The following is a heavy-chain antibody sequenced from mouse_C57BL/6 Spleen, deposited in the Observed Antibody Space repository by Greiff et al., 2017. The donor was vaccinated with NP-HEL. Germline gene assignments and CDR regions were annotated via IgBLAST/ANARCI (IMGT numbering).Heavy chain of an antibody. J-gene: IGHJ3*01. D-gene: IGHD2-3*01. CDR1: GFTFSSYA. CDR2: ISSGGDYI. CDR3: TRGGGYYAY. Sequence: EVKVVESGEGLVKPGGSLKLSCAASGFTFSSYAMSWVRQTPEKRLEWVACISSGGDYIYYADTVKGRFTISRDNARNTLYLQMSSLKSEDTAMYYCTRGGGYYAYWGQGTLVTVSA. V-gene: IGHV5-9-1*02.